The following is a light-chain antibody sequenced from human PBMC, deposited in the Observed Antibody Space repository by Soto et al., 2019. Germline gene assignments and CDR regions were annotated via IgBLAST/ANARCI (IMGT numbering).Light chain of an antibody. Sequence: QAVVTQPASVSGSPGQSITISCTGTSSDVGGYNYVSWYQQHPGKVPKLLIYEVSNRPSGISIRFSGSKSGNTASLTISGLQAEDEADYYCSSYTSTTTRVFGGGTKVTVL. CDR1: SSDVGGYNY. CDR2: EVS. V-gene: IGLV2-14*01. J-gene: IGLJ2*01. CDR3: SSYTSTTTRV.